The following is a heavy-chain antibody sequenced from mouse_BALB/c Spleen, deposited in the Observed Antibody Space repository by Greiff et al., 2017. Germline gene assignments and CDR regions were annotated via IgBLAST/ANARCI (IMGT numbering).Heavy chain of an antibody. CDR2: INPSTGYT. Sequence: VQLQQSGAELAKPGASVKMSCKASGYTFTSYWMHWVKQRPGQGLEWIGYINPSTGYTEYNQKFKDKATLTADKSSSTAYMQLSSLTSEDSAVYYCAIHYYGHYAMDYWGQGTSVTVSS. V-gene: IGHV1-7*01. CDR1: GYTFTSYW. CDR3: AIHYYGHYAMDY. J-gene: IGHJ4*01. D-gene: IGHD1-2*01.